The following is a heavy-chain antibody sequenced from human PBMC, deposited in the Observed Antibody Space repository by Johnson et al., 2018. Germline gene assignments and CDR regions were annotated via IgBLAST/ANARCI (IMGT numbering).Heavy chain of an antibody. V-gene: IGHV3-30*18. D-gene: IGHD3-3*01. J-gene: IGHJ6*02. CDR3: AEDTRFYYYGMDV. CDR1: GFTFSSYG. Sequence: QVQLVQSGGGVVQPGRSXRLSCAASGFTFSSYGMHWVRQAPGKGLEWVAVISYDGSNKYYADSVKGRFTISRDNSKNTLYLQMNSLRAEDTAGYYCAEDTRFYYYGMDVWGQGTTVTVSS. CDR2: ISYDGSNK.